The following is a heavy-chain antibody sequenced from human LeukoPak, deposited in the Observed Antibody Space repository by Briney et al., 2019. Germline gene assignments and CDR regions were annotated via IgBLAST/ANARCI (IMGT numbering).Heavy chain of an antibody. J-gene: IGHJ4*02. CDR2: ITSSSSTA. D-gene: IGHD6-13*01. CDR3: ARDPQYSSSWYFLDY. CDR1: GFTFSSYS. V-gene: IGHV3-48*01. Sequence: GGSLRLSCAASGFTFSSYSMNWVRQAPGKGLEWVSKITSSSSTAFYADSVKGRFTISRDNAKNSLYLQMNSLRAEDTAVYYCARDPQYSSSWYFLDYWGQGTLVTVSS.